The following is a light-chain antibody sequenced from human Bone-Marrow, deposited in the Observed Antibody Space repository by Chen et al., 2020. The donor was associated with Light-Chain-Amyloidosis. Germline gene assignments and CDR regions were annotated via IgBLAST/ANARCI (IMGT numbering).Light chain of an antibody. CDR2: RDT. CDR1: DLPTKY. V-gene: IGLV3-25*03. Sequence: SYELTQPPSVSVSPGQTARITCSGDDLPTKYAYWYQQKPGQAPVLVIHRDTERPSGFSERFSGSSSGSTATLTISVVQAEDEADYHCQSADSSCTYEVIFGGGTKLSVL. J-gene: IGLJ2*01. CDR3: QSADSSCTYEVI.